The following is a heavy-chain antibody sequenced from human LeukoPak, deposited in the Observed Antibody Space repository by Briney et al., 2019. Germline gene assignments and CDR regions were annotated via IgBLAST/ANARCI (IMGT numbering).Heavy chain of an antibody. D-gene: IGHD1/OR15-1a*01. Sequence: PSETLSLTCTVSGYSISSGYYWGWVRQPPGQGLEWIGSFYSSGSTDYNPSLKSRLTMSVDTSTNQFLLNLRSVTTADTAVYYCTTLRKWNNRDYFDSWGQGTLVTVSS. CDR3: TTLRKWNNRDYFDS. J-gene: IGHJ4*02. CDR2: FYSSGST. CDR1: GYSISSGYY. V-gene: IGHV4-38-2*02.